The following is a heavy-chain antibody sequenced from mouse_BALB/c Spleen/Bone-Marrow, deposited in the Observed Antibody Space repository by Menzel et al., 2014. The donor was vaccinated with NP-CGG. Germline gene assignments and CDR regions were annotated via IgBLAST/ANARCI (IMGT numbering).Heavy chain of an antibody. CDR3: ANYCYGSSLFAY. D-gene: IGHD1-1*01. CDR2: IDPANGNT. CDR1: GFNIKDTY. V-gene: IGHV14-3*02. J-gene: IGHJ3*01. Sequence: VQLQQSGAELVKPGASVKLSCTASGFNIKDTYMHWVKQRPEQGLEWIGRIDPANGNTKYDPKFQGKATITAGTSSNTAYLQLNSRTSEAPAVYYCANYCYGSSLFAYWGQGTLVTVSA.